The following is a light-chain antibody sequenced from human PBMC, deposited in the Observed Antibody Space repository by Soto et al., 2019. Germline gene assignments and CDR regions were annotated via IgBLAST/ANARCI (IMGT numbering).Light chain of an antibody. CDR3: QQYYTYPYT. CDR2: KAS. CDR1: QTISDF. V-gene: IGKV1-5*03. Sequence: DIQMTQSPSTLSASVGDRVTITCRASQTISDFLAWYQQKPGKAPKLLIYKASSLEGGVPSRFSGSGSGTEFTLTISSLQPDDFATYYCQQYYTYPYTFGQGTKLEIK. J-gene: IGKJ2*01.